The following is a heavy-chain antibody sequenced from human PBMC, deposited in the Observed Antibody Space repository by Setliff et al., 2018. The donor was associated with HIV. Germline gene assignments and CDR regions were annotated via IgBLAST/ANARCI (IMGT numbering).Heavy chain of an antibody. V-gene: IGHV1-18*01. Sequence: GASVKVSCKTSGYTFSDYGITWVRQAPGQGLEWMGWISVYNGNTNYAQKFQGRLSMSTASSTSTANMFLRSLRYDDTAVYYCARTPRIMVTLKGEYYYYYMDVWGKGTTVTV. CDR1: GYTFSDYG. CDR3: ARTPRIMVTLKGEYYYYYMDV. D-gene: IGHD2-8*01. CDR2: ISVYNGNT. J-gene: IGHJ6*03.